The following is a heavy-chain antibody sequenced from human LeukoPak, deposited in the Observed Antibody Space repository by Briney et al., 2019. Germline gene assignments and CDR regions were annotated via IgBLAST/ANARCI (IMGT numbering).Heavy chain of an antibody. V-gene: IGHV6-1*01. CDR2: TYYRFKWYN. D-gene: IGHD3-9*01. J-gene: IGHJ4*02. CDR1: GDSVSSNSAA. CDR3: ARDYFEVLGSELDY. Sequence: SQTLSLTCAISGDSVSSNSAAWNWIRQSPSRGLEWLGRTYYRFKWYNDYAVSVKSRITINPDTSKNQFSLQLNSVTPEDTAVYYCARDYFEVLGSELDYWGQGTLVTVSS.